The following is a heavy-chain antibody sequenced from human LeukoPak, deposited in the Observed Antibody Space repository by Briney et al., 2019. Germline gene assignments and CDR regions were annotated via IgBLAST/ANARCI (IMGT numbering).Heavy chain of an antibody. CDR3: ARDLVHRHYYDSSGSLPLY. Sequence: GASVKVSCKASGYTFTSYHMHWVRQAPGQGLEWMGIINPSGGSTSYAQKFQGRVTMTRDTSTSTVYMELSSLRSEDTAVYYCARDLVHRHYYDSSGSLPLYWGQGTLVTVSS. CDR1: GYTFTSYH. V-gene: IGHV1-46*01. CDR2: INPSGGST. D-gene: IGHD3-22*01. J-gene: IGHJ4*02.